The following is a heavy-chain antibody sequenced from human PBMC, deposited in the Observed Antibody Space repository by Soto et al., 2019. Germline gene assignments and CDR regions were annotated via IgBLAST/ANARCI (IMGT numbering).Heavy chain of an antibody. J-gene: IGHJ5*02. CDR2: IFPSDSDT. Sequence: LGESLKISCKGSGYTFTNYWIAWVRQMPGKGLEWMGIIFPSDSDTRYSPSFQGQVTISADRSTSTVFLQWASLKASDTAVYFCARKDKSGYFNWFDPWGQGTLVTVSS. CDR3: ARKDKSGYFNWFDP. D-gene: IGHD3-22*01. V-gene: IGHV5-51*01. CDR1: GYTFTNYW.